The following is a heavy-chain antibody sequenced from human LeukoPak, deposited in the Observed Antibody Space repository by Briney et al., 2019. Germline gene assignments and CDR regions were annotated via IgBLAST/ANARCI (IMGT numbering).Heavy chain of an antibody. Sequence: GGSLRLSCVASAFTLSSYWMSWVRQAPGKGREWVANIKKEGSEKYHVDSANGRFTIARDNAKNTTYLLMDGLRSEETAVYYCARVRAMPYDAFDIWGQGTMVTVSS. D-gene: IGHD2-2*01. J-gene: IGHJ3*02. CDR1: AFTLSSYW. V-gene: IGHV3-7*01. CDR2: IKKEGSEK. CDR3: ARVRAMPYDAFDI.